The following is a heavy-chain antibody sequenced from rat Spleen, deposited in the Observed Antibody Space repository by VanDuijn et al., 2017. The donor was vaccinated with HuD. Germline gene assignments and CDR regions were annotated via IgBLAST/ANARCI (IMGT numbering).Heavy chain of an antibody. J-gene: IGHJ4*01. D-gene: IGHD1-4*01. V-gene: IGHV5-29*01. Sequence: EVQLVESDGDLVQPGRSLKLSCAASGFTSSDYYMAWVRQAPTKGLEWVATISYDGRMTYYRDSVKGRFTISRDNSKSTLYLQMDSLRSEDTATYYCARHGLPGYGVMDAWGQGASVTVSS. CDR1: GFTSSDYY. CDR3: ARHGLPGYGVMDA. CDR2: ISYDGRMT.